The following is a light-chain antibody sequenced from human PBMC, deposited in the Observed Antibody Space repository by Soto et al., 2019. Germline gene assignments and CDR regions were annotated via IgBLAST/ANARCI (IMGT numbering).Light chain of an antibody. CDR1: QNVLSD. J-gene: IGKJ1*01. Sequence: EILLTQSPATLSVSPGETATLSCRASQNVLSDLAWYQQKPGQAPRLLVYGATTRATDAPAKFRGRGSGTEFSLTISSLRSEDSATYYCQKYRGGPRTFGQGSKGDI. CDR3: QKYRGGPRT. V-gene: IGKV3-15*01. CDR2: GAT.